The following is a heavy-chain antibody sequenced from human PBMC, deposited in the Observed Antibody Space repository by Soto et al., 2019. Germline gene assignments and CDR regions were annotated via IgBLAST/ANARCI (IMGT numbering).Heavy chain of an antibody. CDR1: GYTFTSYG. CDR3: ARGRNYYCSGSYYPYYFDY. Sequence: QVQLVQSGAEVKKPGASVKVSCKASGYTFTSYGISWVRQAPGQGLEWMGWISAYNGNTNYAQKLQGRVTMTTDTSTSKAYMELRSLRSDDTAVYYCARGRNYYCSGSYYPYYFDYWGQGTLVTVSS. V-gene: IGHV1-18*01. CDR2: ISAYNGNT. D-gene: IGHD3-10*01. J-gene: IGHJ4*02.